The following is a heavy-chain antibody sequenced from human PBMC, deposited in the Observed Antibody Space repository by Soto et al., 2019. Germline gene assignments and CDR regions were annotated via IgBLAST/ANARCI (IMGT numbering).Heavy chain of an antibody. Sequence: LSLTCTVSGDSFSGASYYWGWIRQPPGRGLEWIGYIYYSGSTTYNPSLKSRVTISVDTSKKQFYLKVSSVTAADTAVYYCARYYFDRNYFDYWGQGALVTVSS. V-gene: IGHV4-61*01. CDR3: ARYYFDRNYFDY. D-gene: IGHD3-22*01. CDR1: GDSFSGASYY. CDR2: IYYSGST. J-gene: IGHJ4*02.